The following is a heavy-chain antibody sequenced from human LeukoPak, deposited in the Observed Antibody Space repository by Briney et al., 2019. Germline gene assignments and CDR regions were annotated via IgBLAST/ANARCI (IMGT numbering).Heavy chain of an antibody. J-gene: IGHJ4*02. CDR3: VRGVSNY. D-gene: IGHD3-10*01. CDR2: ISYDGRNK. V-gene: IGHV3-30*03. CDR1: GFTFSSYG. Sequence: GGSLRLSCAASGFTFSSYGMHWVRQAPGKGLEWVAVISYDGRNKYYADSVKGRFTISRDISKNTLYLQMNSLRAEDTAVYYCVRGVSNYWGQGTLVTVSS.